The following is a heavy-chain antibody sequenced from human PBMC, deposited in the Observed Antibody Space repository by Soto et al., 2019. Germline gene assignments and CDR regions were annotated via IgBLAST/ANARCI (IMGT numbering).Heavy chain of an antibody. J-gene: IGHJ2*01. Sequence: QVQLQESGPGLVKPSETLSLTCTVSGGSISSYYWSWIRQPPGKGLEWIGYIYYSGSTNYNPSLKSRVTISVDTSKNQFSLKLSSVTAADTPVYYCARLTPPVSSSWYPAWYFDLWGRGTLVTVSS. CDR2: IYYSGST. CDR1: GGSISSYY. D-gene: IGHD6-13*01. CDR3: ARLTPPVSSSWYPAWYFDL. V-gene: IGHV4-59*08.